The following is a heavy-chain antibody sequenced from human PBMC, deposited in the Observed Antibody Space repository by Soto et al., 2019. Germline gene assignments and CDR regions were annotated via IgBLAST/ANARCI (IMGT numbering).Heavy chain of an antibody. CDR2: IIPIFGTT. CDR3: ARVSSSWYKDYFDY. Sequence: QVQLVQSGAEVKKPGSSVKVSCKASGGTFSNYAISWVRQAPGQGLEWMGGIIPIFGTTNYAQRFQGRVTITADESTSQAYMELSSLRSEDTAVYYCARVSSSWYKDYFDYWGQGTLVTVSS. CDR1: GGTFSNYA. D-gene: IGHD6-13*01. J-gene: IGHJ4*02. V-gene: IGHV1-69*12.